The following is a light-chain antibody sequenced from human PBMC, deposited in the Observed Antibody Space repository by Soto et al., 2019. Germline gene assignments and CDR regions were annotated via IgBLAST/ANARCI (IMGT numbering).Light chain of an antibody. CDR2: AAS. V-gene: IGKV1-39*01. Sequence: DIQMTHSPSSLSASVGDRVTITCRASRSISSYLNWYQQKPGKAPKLLIYAASSLQSGVPSRFSGSGSGTDFTLTISSLQPEDFATYYCQQSYSIPWTFGQGTKVDIK. CDR1: RSISSY. J-gene: IGKJ1*01. CDR3: QQSYSIPWT.